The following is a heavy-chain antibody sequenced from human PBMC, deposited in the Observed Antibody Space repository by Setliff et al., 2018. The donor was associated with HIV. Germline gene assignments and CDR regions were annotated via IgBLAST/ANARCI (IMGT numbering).Heavy chain of an antibody. CDR1: GFTFDDFG. V-gene: IGHV3-20*04. J-gene: IGHJ6*04. CDR2: INWNGGRT. Sequence: GGSLRLSCAASGFTFDDFGMSWVRQGPGKGLEWVSSINWNGGRTGYADSVKGRFTISRDNAKNSLYLQMNSLRAEDTALYYCARDIPFGDLLMLQAYMDVWGKGTTVTSPQ. CDR3: ARDIPFGDLLMLQAYMDV. D-gene: IGHD3-10*01.